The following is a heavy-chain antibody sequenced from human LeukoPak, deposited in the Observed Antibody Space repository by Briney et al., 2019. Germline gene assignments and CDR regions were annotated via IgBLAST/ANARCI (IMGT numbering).Heavy chain of an antibody. J-gene: IGHJ4*02. CDR2: INWDGSST. CDR3: ARVGYSYGIDY. V-gene: IGHV3-43D*04. Sequence: PGGSLRLSCAASGFTFDDYAMHWVRQAPGKGLEWVSLINWDGSSTYYADSVKGRFTISRDNSKNSLYLQMNSLRAEDTAVYYCARVGYSYGIDYWGQGTLVTVSS. CDR1: GFTFDDYA. D-gene: IGHD5-18*01.